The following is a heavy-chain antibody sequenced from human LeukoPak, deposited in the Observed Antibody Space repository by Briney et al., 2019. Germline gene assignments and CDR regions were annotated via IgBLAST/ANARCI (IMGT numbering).Heavy chain of an antibody. CDR2: IYYSGST. CDR1: GGSISSSSYY. J-gene: IGHJ4*02. D-gene: IGHD3/OR15-3a*01. V-gene: IGHV4-39*01. CDR3: VCPFAKTGYYTDY. Sequence: PSETLSLTCTVSGGSISSSSYYWGWIRQPPGKGLEWIGSIYYSGSTYYNPSLKSRVTISVDTSKNQFSLKLSSVTAADTAVYYCVCPFAKTGYYTDYWGQGTLVTVSS.